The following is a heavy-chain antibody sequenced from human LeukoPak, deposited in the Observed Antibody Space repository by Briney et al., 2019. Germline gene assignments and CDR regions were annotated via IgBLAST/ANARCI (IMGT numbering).Heavy chain of an antibody. D-gene: IGHD3-3*02. CDR1: GGSISSSSYY. Sequence: PSETLSLTCTVSGGSISSSSYYWGWIRQPPGKGLEWIGSIYYSGSTYYNPSLKSRVTISVDTSKNQFSLRLTSVNAADTALYYCAREGARAQVHLRDDWFDPWGQGILVTVSS. J-gene: IGHJ5*02. CDR3: AREGARAQVHLRDDWFDP. CDR2: IYYSGST. V-gene: IGHV4-39*07.